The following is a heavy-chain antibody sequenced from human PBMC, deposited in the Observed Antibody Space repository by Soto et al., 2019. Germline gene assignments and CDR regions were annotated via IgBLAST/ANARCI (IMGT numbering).Heavy chain of an antibody. CDR1: GGTFSSCA. Sequence: GASVKVSCKASGGTFSSCAISWVRQAPGQGPEWMGGIIPIFGTANYAQKFQGRVTITADESTSTAYMELSSLRSEDTAVYYCARSFRGGRYDILTGYYFDYWGQGTLVTVSS. V-gene: IGHV1-69*13. D-gene: IGHD3-9*01. CDR2: IIPIFGTA. J-gene: IGHJ4*02. CDR3: ARSFRGGRYDILTGYYFDY.